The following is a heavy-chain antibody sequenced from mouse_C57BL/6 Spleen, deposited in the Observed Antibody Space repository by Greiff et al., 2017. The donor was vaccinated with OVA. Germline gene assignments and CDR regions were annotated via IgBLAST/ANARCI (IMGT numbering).Heavy chain of an antibody. CDR1: GYTFTSYW. Sequence: QVQLQQPGAELVRPGTSVKLSCKASGYTFTSYWMHWVKQRPGQGLEWIGVIDPSDSYTNYNQKFKGKATLTVDTSSSTAYMQLSSLTSEDSAVYYCARRITTVVATDFYYWGQGTTLTVSS. J-gene: IGHJ2*01. V-gene: IGHV1-59*01. CDR3: ARRITTVVATDFYY. D-gene: IGHD1-1*01. CDR2: IDPSDSYT.